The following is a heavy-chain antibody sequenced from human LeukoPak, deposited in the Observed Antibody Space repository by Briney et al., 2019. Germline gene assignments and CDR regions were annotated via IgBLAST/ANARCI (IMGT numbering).Heavy chain of an antibody. CDR2: ISAYNGNT. V-gene: IGHV1-18*01. CDR3: ARVPRRNYYAPGPLGY. J-gene: IGHJ4*02. D-gene: IGHD3-10*01. CDR1: GYTFTSYG. Sequence: ASVKVSCKASGYTFTSYGISWVRQAPGQGLEWMGWISAYNGNTNYAQKLQGRVTMTTDTSTSTAYMELRSLRSDDTAVYYCARVPRRNYYAPGPLGYWGQGTLVTISS.